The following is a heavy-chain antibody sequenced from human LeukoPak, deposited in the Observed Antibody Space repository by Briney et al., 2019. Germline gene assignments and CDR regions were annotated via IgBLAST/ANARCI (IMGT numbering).Heavy chain of an antibody. V-gene: IGHV3-23*01. CDR1: GFTFTSCA. Sequence: GGSLRLSCAASGFTFTSCAMSWVRQAPGKGLEWVSVISGSGGGTFYADSVKGRFTISRDNSKNTLYLQMNSLRAEDTAVYYCAKDYSSSTSCPGGYWGQGTLVTVSS. CDR2: ISGSGGGT. D-gene: IGHD2-2*01. J-gene: IGHJ4*02. CDR3: AKDYSSSTSCPGGY.